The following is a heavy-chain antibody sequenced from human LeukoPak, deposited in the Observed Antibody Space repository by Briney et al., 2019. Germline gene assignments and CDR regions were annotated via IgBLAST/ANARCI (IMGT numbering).Heavy chain of an antibody. CDR3: ARRNDFDI. CDR1: GGSITGYH. CDR2: IYSSETT. Sequence: SETLSLTCTVSGGSITGYHWSWIRQPPGKGLEWIGYIYSSETTEYKPSLKSRVTISADTSKNQFSRKLTSLTAADTALYYCARRNDFDIWGQGTMVTVSS. J-gene: IGHJ3*02. V-gene: IGHV4-4*08.